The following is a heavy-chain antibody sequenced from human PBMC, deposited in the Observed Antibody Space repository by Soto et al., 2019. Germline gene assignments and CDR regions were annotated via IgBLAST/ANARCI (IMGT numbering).Heavy chain of an antibody. CDR2: IIPIFGTA. V-gene: IGHV1-69*01. D-gene: IGHD6-6*01. Sequence: VQLVQSGAEVKKPGSSVKVSCKASGGTFSSYAISWVRQAPGQGLEWMGGIIPIFGTANYAQKFQGRVTITADESTSTAYMELSSLRSEDTAVYYCARDRGAARPQVYYYGMDVWGQGTTVTVSS. CDR1: GGTFSSYA. J-gene: IGHJ6*02. CDR3: ARDRGAARPQVYYYGMDV.